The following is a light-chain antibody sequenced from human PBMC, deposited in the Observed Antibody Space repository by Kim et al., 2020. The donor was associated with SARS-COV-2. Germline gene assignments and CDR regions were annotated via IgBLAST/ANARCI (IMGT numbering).Light chain of an antibody. V-gene: IGLV7-46*01. J-gene: IGLJ3*02. CDR2: DTN. CDR1: PGAVTSGHG. CDR3: GLSCGDVRV. Sequence: PGGITTLTGKSSPGAVTSGHGTYWFQQRPGTTPKNLIHDTNHKHAWSPARFSGLLRGGKSALTLSGAESDDEADSYCGLSCGDVRVFGGGTQLTVL.